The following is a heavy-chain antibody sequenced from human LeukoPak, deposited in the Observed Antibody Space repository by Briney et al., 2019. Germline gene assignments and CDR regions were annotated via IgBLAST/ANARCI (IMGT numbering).Heavy chain of an antibody. CDR1: GFTFSSYG. CDR2: ISYDGSNK. D-gene: IGHD3-22*01. V-gene: IGHV3-30*18. CDR3: AKDTYYYDSSGYTFDY. Sequence: GGSLRLSCAASGFTFSSYGMHWVRQAPGKGLEWVAVISYDGSNKYYADPVKGRFTISRDNSKNTLYLQMNSLRAEDTAVYYCAKDTYYYDSSGYTFDYWGQGTLVTVSS. J-gene: IGHJ4*02.